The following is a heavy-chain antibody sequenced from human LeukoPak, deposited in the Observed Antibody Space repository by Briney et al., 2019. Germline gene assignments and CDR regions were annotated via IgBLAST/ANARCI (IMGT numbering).Heavy chain of an antibody. CDR1: GGSISSYY. Sequence: SETLSLTCTVSGGSISSYYWSWIRQPPGKGLEWIGYIYYNGTTNYNPSLKSRVTMSVDTSKNQFSLKLSSVTAADTAVYYCARGYDYVWGSPYYFDYWGQGTLVTVSS. J-gene: IGHJ4*02. V-gene: IGHV4-59*01. D-gene: IGHD3-16*01. CDR2: IYYNGTT. CDR3: ARGYDYVWGSPYYFDY.